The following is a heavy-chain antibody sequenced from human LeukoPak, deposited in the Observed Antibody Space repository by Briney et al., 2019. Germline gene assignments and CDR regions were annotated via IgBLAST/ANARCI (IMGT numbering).Heavy chain of an antibody. CDR3: ARGEILERADYYYYYMDV. V-gene: IGHV4-4*07. D-gene: IGHD1-1*01. J-gene: IGHJ6*03. CDR2: IYTSGST. CDR1: GGSISSYY. Sequence: PSETLSLTCTVSGGSISSYYWSWIRQPAGKGLEWIGRIYTSGSTNYKPSLKSRVTISVDTSKNQFSLKLSSVTAADTAVYYCARGEILERADYYYYYMDVWGKGTTVTVSS.